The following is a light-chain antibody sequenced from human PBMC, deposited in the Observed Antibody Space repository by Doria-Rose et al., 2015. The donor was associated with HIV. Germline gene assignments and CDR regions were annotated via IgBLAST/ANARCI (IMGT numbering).Light chain of an antibody. J-gene: IGKJ1*01. V-gene: IGKV1-8*01. CDR3: RQYYSYPPT. CDR1: QDISNY. CDR2: AAS. Sequence: AIRMTQSPSSLSASTGDRDTITCRASQDISNYLAWYQQKPGKAPKLLIYAASTLQSGVPSRFSGSGSGTDFTLTISYLQSEDFATYYCRQYYSYPPTFGQGTKVEVK.